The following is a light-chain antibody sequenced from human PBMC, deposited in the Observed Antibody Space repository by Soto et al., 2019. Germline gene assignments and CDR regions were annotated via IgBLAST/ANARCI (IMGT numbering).Light chain of an antibody. V-gene: IGKV1-5*01. Sequence: DIQMTQSASTLSASVGDRVTITCRASQRISEWLAWYQQKPGKAPKLLIYDASSLQTGVPSRFSGSGSGTEFTLTISSLQPDDFATYYCQQYKDYPFTVGPGTKVETK. CDR2: DAS. CDR1: QRISEW. CDR3: QQYKDYPFT. J-gene: IGKJ3*01.